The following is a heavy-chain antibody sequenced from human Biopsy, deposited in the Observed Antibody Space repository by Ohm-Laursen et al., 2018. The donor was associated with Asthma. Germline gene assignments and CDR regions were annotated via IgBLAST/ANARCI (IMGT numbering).Heavy chain of an antibody. V-gene: IGHV4-31*03. CDR2: IYYSGST. Sequence: SQTLSLTCTVSGGSINIDDYYWSWIRQHTVKGLEWIGHIYYSGSTYYNPSLKSRVTISEDTSKNQFSLKLTSVTAADTAVYYCARGVITNWFDPWGQGTLVTVSS. CDR3: ARGVITNWFDP. J-gene: IGHJ5*02. CDR1: GGSINIDDYY. D-gene: IGHD3-16*02.